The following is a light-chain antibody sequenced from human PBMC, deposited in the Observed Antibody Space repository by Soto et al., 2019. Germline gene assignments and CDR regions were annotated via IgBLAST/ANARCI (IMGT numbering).Light chain of an antibody. J-gene: IGKJ1*01. Sequence: DIQMTQSPSALSASEGDRVTITCRASQSISSWLAWYQQKPGKAPNLLIYDASSLESGVSSRFSGSGFGTEFTLTISSLQPDDFATYYCQQYYTYRTFGQGTKVDIK. CDR1: QSISSW. V-gene: IGKV1-5*01. CDR3: QQYYTYRT. CDR2: DAS.